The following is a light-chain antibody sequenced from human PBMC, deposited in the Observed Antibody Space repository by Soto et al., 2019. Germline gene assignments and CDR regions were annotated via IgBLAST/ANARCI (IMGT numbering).Light chain of an antibody. J-gene: IGKJ5*01. V-gene: IGKV1-33*01. Sequence: DIQMTQSPSSLSASVGARVTITCQASQNINNYLNWYQQKPGRDPNLLIYDASNLEAGVPSRFRGSGSGTDFTFTISRLQTEDIATDYCQQYENLPTFGQGTRLEI. CDR1: QNINNY. CDR3: QQYENLPT. CDR2: DAS.